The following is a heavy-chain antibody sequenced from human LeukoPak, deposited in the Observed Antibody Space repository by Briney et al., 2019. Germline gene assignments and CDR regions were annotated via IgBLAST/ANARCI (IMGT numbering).Heavy chain of an antibody. D-gene: IGHD3-10*01. CDR3: ARSPVYYYGSGSYYFTPRGYMDV. V-gene: IGHV4-38-2*01. Sequence: SETLSLTCSVSGYSIANGYHWAWVRQPPGKRLEWLGSIYHCGSTNYNPSLKSRVTISVDTSKNQFSLKLSSVTAADTAVYYCARSPVYYYGSGSYYFTPRGYMDVWGKGTTVTISS. CDR1: GYSIANGYH. CDR2: IYHCGST. J-gene: IGHJ6*03.